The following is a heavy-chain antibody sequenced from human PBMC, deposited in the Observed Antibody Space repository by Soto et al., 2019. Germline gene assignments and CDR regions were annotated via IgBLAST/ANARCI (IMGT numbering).Heavy chain of an antibody. J-gene: IGHJ6*02. CDR2: IFYSGGT. CDR1: GGSISSSVYY. CDR3: ARHGYYYGSGAAYAMDV. Sequence: SETLSLTCTVSGGSISSSVYYWGWIRQPPGKGLEWIGSIFYSGGTYKNPSLKSRVTISKDTSKNQFSLKLTSVTAADTAVYYCARHGYYYGSGAAYAMDVWGRGTTVTVSS. V-gene: IGHV4-39*01. D-gene: IGHD3-10*01.